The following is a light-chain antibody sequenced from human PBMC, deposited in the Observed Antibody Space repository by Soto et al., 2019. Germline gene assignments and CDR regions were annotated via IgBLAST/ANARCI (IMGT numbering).Light chain of an antibody. CDR2: AAS. Sequence: DIQMTQSPSSLSASVGDRVTITCRASQSISIYLNWYQQKPGKAPNLLIYAASSLQSGVPSKFSGSGSGTDFTLTISSLQPEDFATYYCQQSYSAPYTFGQGTKVDIK. CDR3: QQSYSAPYT. V-gene: IGKV1-39*01. CDR1: QSISIY. J-gene: IGKJ2*01.